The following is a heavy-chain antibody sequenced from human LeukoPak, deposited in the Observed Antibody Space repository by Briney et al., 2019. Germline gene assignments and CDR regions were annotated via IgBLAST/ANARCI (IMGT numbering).Heavy chain of an antibody. Sequence: PGGSLRLSCAASGFTFSSSAMSWVRQAPGKGLEWVSTISGSGGSTYYADSVKGRFTISRDNSKNTLYLQMNSLTAEDTAVYYCAKVIDYGLDYWGQGTLVTVSS. J-gene: IGHJ4*02. V-gene: IGHV3-23*01. CDR1: GFTFSSSA. CDR3: AKVIDYGLDY. CDR2: ISGSGGST. D-gene: IGHD4-17*01.